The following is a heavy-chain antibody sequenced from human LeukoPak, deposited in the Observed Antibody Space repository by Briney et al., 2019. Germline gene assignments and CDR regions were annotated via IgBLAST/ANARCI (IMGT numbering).Heavy chain of an antibody. CDR1: GFTFSSYS. D-gene: IGHD6-19*01. CDR2: ISSSSSYI. Sequence: GASLRLSCAASGFTFSSYSVNWVRQAPGKGLEWVSSISSSSSYIYYADSVKGRFTISRDNAKNSLYLQMNSLRAEDTALYYCARDLSSGWYYFDYWGQGTLVTVSS. CDR3: ARDLSSGWYYFDY. J-gene: IGHJ4*02. V-gene: IGHV3-21*01.